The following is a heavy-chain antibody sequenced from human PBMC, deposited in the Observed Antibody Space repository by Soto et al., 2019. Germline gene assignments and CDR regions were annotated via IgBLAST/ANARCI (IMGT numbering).Heavy chain of an antibody. J-gene: IGHJ6*02. CDR3: ARYCSGGTCNDGNMDV. CDR1: GITFSNYE. D-gene: IGHD2-15*01. CDR2: ISSSGGTT. Sequence: LRLSCAASGITFSNYEMNWVRQAPGKGLEWVSYISSSGGTTYYAGSVKGRFTISRDNAKSSLYLQMNSLRAEDTAVYYCARYCSGGTCNDGNMDVWGQGTTVTVSS. V-gene: IGHV3-48*03.